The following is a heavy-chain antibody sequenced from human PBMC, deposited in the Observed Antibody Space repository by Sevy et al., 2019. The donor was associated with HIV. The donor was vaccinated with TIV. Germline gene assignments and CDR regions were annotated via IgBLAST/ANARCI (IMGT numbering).Heavy chain of an antibody. CDR3: VKDRVSYYDSSGYFDY. V-gene: IGHV3-64D*06. Sequence: GGSLRLSCSASGFTFSSYAMHWVRQAPGKGLEYVSAISSNGGSTYYADSVKGRFTISRDNSKNTLYFQMSSLRAEDTAVYYCVKDRVSYYDSSGYFDYWGQGTLVTVSS. J-gene: IGHJ4*02. CDR1: GFTFSSYA. CDR2: ISSNGGST. D-gene: IGHD3-22*01.